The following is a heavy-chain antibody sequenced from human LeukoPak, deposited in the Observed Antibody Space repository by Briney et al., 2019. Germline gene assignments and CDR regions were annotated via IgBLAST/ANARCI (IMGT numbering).Heavy chain of an antibody. CDR1: GGSFSGYY. Sequence: SETLSLTCAVYGGSFSGYYWSWIRQPPGKGLEWIGEINHSGSTNYNPSLKSRVTISVDTSKNQFSLKLSSVTAADTAVYYCARGDIWTGSAPLDYWGQGTLVTVSS. D-gene: IGHD3/OR15-3a*01. CDR2: INHSGST. J-gene: IGHJ4*02. CDR3: ARGDIWTGSAPLDY. V-gene: IGHV4-34*01.